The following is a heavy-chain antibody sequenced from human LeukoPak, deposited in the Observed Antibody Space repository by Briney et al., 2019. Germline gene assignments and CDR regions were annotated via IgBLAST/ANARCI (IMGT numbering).Heavy chain of an antibody. CDR2: IYDSGST. CDR1: GGSISRGGYS. CDR3: ARWYSGSYRIDY. J-gene: IGHJ4*02. V-gene: IGHV4-31*03. Sequence: PSQTLSLTCTVSGGSISRGGYSWSWIRQHPGKGLEWIGYIYDSGSTSYNPSLKSRVSISEDTSKNQHSLKLSSVTAADTAVYYCARWYSGSYRIDYWGQGTLVTVSS. D-gene: IGHD1-26*01.